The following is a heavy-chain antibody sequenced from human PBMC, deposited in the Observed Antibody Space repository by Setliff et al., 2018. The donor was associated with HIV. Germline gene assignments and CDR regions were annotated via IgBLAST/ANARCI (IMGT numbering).Heavy chain of an antibody. D-gene: IGHD2-15*01. V-gene: IGHV1-69*05. CDR3: ALPYCSGGNCWSSASLPPAGWFDP. CDR2: IIPMYGVA. CDR1: GGTSSTHA. Sequence: GASVKVSCKASGGTSSTHAMNWVRQAPGQGLEWMGGIIPMYGVANYAQKFQGRVTITTDESTSTAYMELSSLRSEDTAVYYCALPYCSGGNCWSSASLPPAGWFDPWGQGTLVTVSS. J-gene: IGHJ5*02.